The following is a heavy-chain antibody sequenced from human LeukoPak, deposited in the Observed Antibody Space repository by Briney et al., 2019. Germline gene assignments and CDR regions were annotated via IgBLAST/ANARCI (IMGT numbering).Heavy chain of an antibody. CDR1: GYTFTSYG. J-gene: IGHJ4*02. CDR2: ISAYNGNT. D-gene: IGHD3-22*01. V-gene: IGHV1-18*01. Sequence: ASMKVSCKASGYTFTSYGISWVRQAPGQGLEWMGWISAYNGNTNYAQKLQGRVTMTTDTSTSTAYMELRSLRSDDTAVYYCARADSSGTPNLSWGQGTLVTVSS. CDR3: ARADSSGTPNLS.